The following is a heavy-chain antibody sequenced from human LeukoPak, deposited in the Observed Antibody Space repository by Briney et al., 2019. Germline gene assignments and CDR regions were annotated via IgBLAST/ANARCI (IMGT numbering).Heavy chain of an antibody. V-gene: IGHV3-30*02. D-gene: IGHD3-10*01. Sequence: GGSLRLSCAASGFTFSSYCMHSGRQAPVKGLELVSFIRYHLNKKYYANSVKSGYTISRDNSKNTLYLQMNSLRAEDTAVYYCAKDARGDYYYYMDVWGKGTTVTVSS. CDR1: GFTFSSYC. J-gene: IGHJ6*03. CDR3: AKDARGDYYYYMDV. CDR2: IRYHLNKK.